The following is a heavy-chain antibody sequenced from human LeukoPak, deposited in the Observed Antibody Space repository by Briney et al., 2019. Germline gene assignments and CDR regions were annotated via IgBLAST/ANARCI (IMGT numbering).Heavy chain of an antibody. J-gene: IGHJ4*02. Sequence: GGSLRLSCAASGFTFSSYAMSWVRQAPGKGLEWVSAISGSGGSTYYADSVKGRFTISRDNAKNTLFLQMYSLRAEDTGVYYCARVTVSGGYTALDFWGQGTLVAVSS. CDR3: ARVTVSGGYTALDF. CDR2: ISGSGGST. CDR1: GFTFSSYA. D-gene: IGHD6-19*01. V-gene: IGHV3-23*01.